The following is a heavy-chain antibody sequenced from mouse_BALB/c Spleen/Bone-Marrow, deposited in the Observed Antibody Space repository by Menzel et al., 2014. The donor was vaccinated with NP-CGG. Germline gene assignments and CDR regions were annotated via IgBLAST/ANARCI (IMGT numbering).Heavy chain of an antibody. CDR2: INPRTGYA. V-gene: IGHV1-7*01. CDR1: GYTFTDTW. J-gene: IGHJ2*01. Sequence: VQLQQSGPELAKPGASVKMSCKASGYTFTDTWIHWIKQRPGQGLEWIGYINPRTGYAEYNQNFKDKATLTVDKSSSTAYRQMGGLASEDSSVYCCARDYWGQGTTLTVSA. CDR3: ARDY.